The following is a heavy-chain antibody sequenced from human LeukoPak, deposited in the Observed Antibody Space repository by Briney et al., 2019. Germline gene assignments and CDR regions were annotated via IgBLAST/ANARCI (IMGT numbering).Heavy chain of an antibody. V-gene: IGHV1-69*05. Sequence: SVKVSCKASGGTFSSYAISWVRQAPGQGLEWMGGIIPIFGTANYAQKFQGRVTITTDESTSTAYMELSSLRSEDTAVYYCARDSGLYSYAHPFEYYYYYMDVWGKGTTVTVSS. CDR2: IIPIFGTA. CDR3: ARDSGLYSYAHPFEYYYYYMDV. CDR1: GGTFSSYA. D-gene: IGHD5-18*01. J-gene: IGHJ6*03.